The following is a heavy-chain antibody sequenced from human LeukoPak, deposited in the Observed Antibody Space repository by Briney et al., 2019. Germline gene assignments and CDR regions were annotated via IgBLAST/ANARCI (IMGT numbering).Heavy chain of an antibody. CDR1: GGSCSGYY. Sequence: SETLSLNCAVYGGSCSGYYWSWIRQPPGKGLEWIGEINHSGSTNYNPSLKSRVTISVDTSKNQFSLKLSSVTAADTAVYYCARSRYDFWSGYLRWFDPWGEGTLVTVSS. CDR2: INHSGST. J-gene: IGHJ5*02. CDR3: ARSRYDFWSGYLRWFDP. D-gene: IGHD3-3*01. V-gene: IGHV4-34*01.